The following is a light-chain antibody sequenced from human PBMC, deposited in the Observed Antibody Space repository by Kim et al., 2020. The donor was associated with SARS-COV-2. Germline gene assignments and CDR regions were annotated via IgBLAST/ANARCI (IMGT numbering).Light chain of an antibody. CDR2: AAS. V-gene: IGKV3D-15*01. Sequence: SPGDRATLSCRASQNSYRNLAWYQQKPGQAPRLLISAASTRATGIPARFSGSGSGTEFTLTISSLQSEDFAVYYCQQYNDWPPLTFGGGTKVDIK. CDR1: QNSYRN. J-gene: IGKJ4*01. CDR3: QQYNDWPPLT.